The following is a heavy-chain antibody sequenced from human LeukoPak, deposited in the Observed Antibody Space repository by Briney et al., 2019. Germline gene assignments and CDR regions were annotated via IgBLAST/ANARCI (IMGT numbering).Heavy chain of an antibody. V-gene: IGHV4-39*01. CDR3: ARASFNVVFGNWFDP. CDR1: SGSIGSSSNH. J-gene: IGHJ5*02. D-gene: IGHD2-8*01. CDR2: VYYSGST. Sequence: EASETLSLTCTVSSGSIGSSSNHWGWIRQAPGKGLEWIGNVYYSGSTFYNPSLNSRVTISVDTSKNQFSLKLRSVTAADTAIYYCARASFNVVFGNWFDPWGQGTLVTVSS.